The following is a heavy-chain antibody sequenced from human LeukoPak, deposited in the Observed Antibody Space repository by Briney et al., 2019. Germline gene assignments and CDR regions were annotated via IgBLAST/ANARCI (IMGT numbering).Heavy chain of an antibody. V-gene: IGHV3-30*02. D-gene: IGHD6-19*01. Sequence: PGGSLRLSCAASGFTFSSYGMHWVRQAPGKGLEWVAFIRYDGSNKCYADSVKGRFTISRDNSKNTLYLQMNSLRAEDTAVYYSAKDSIAVAGLDYWGQGTLVTVSS. CDR1: GFTFSSYG. J-gene: IGHJ4*02. CDR2: IRYDGSNK. CDR3: AKDSIAVAGLDY.